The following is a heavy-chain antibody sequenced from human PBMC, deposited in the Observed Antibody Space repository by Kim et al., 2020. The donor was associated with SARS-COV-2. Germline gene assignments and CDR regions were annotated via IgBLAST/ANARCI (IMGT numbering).Heavy chain of an antibody. D-gene: IGHD1-26*01. CDR2: IYYSGST. V-gene: IGHV4-39*07. CDR1: GGSISSSSYY. J-gene: IGHJ4*02. CDR3: ARVQVGATSFLPYYFDY. Sequence: SETLSLTCTVPGGSISSSSYYWGWIRQPPGKGLEWIGSIYYSGSTYYNPSLKSRVTISVDTSKNQFSLKLSSVTAADTAVYYCARVQVGATSFLPYYFDYWGQGTLVTVSS.